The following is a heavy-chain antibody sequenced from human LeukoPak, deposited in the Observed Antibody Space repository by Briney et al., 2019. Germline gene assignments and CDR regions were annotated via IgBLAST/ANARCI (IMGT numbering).Heavy chain of an antibody. Sequence: GGSLRLSCAASGFSFTSYWMHWVRQAPGKGLVWVSCINLDGSGTTYADSVKGRFTISRDNAKNTRFLQMNSLRAEDTAVYYCSRAYDSGTYSSFDSWGQGTLVTVTS. CDR2: INLDGSGT. J-gene: IGHJ4*02. V-gene: IGHV3-74*01. CDR3: SRAYDSGTYSSFDS. CDR1: GFSFTSYW. D-gene: IGHD3-10*01.